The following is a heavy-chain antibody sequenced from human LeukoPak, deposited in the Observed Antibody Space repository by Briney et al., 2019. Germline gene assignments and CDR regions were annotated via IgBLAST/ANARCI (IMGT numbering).Heavy chain of an antibody. D-gene: IGHD5-24*01. Sequence: GGSLRLSCAASGFTFSIYGMHWVRQAPGKGLEWVAFIRSDESNKYYADSEKGRFTISRDNSKNTLYLQMNSLRAEDTAVYYCAKDIRRDGYNSNPDYWGQGTLVTVSS. CDR1: GFTFSIYG. J-gene: IGHJ4*02. CDR3: AKDIRRDGYNSNPDY. V-gene: IGHV3-30*02. CDR2: IRSDESNK.